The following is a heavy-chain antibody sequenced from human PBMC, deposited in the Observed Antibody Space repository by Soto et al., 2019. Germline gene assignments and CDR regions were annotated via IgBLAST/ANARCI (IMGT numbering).Heavy chain of an antibody. V-gene: IGHV3-23*01. D-gene: IGHD4-17*01. CDR2: ISGSGGST. J-gene: IGHJ4*02. CDR1: GFTFSSYA. Sequence: GGSLRLSCAASGFTFSSYAMSWVRQAPGKGLEWVSAISGSGGSTYYADSVKGRFTISRDNSKNTVYLQMNSLRSEDTAVYYCARNYGDRLDYWGQGTLVTVSS. CDR3: ARNYGDRLDY.